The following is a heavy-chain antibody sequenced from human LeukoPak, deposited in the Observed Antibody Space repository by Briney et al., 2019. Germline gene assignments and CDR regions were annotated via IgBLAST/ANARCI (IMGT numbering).Heavy chain of an antibody. Sequence: PGGSLRLSCAASGFTFSSYAMHWVRQAPGKGLEWVAVISYDGSNKYYADSVKGRFTISRDNSKNTLYLQMNSLRAEDTAVYYCARGQPCSSTSCPLDYWGQGTLVTVSS. V-gene: IGHV3-30-3*01. CDR1: GFTFSSYA. CDR2: ISYDGSNK. J-gene: IGHJ4*02. D-gene: IGHD2-2*01. CDR3: ARGQPCSSTSCPLDY.